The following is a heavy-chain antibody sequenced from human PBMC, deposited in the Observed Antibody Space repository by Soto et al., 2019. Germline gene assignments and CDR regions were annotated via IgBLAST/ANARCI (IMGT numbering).Heavy chain of an antibody. CDR2: IYSGGST. CDR1: GFTVSSNY. Sequence: EVQLVESGGGLVQPGGSLRLSCAASGFTVSSNYMSWVRQAPGKGLEWVSVIYSGGSTYYADSVKGRFTISRDNSKNTLYRQMNRLRAEATAVYYCARGIYSGWHHFDYWGQGTLVTVSS. J-gene: IGHJ4*02. V-gene: IGHV3-66*01. CDR3: ARGIYSGWHHFDY. D-gene: IGHD5-12*01.